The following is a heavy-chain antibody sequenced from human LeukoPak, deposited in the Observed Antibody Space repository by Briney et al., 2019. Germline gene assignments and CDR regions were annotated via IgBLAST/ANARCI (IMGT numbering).Heavy chain of an antibody. CDR2: ISPYDGDT. CDR3: ARLRGGIYSSRDAFDI. CDR1: GYTFTTNG. V-gene: IGHV1-18*04. J-gene: IGHJ3*02. D-gene: IGHD2-2*01. Sequence: ASVRLSCKASGYTFTTNGVSWVRQAPAQGLEWLAWISPYDGDTNYIPDLQGRVTLSTDTSTSTAYMELTSLRSDDTAVYYCARLRGGIYSSRDAFDIWGQGTMVTVSS.